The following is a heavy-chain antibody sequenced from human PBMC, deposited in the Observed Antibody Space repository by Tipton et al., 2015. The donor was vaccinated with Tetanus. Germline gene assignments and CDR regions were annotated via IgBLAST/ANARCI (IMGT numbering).Heavy chain of an antibody. J-gene: IGHJ4*02. Sequence: SLRLSCAASGFTFSSCWMNWVRQAPGKGLEWVANIKQDGSEKYYVDSVKGRFTTSRDNAKNSLYLQMNSLRAEDTAVYYCARENWKLDYWGQGTLVTVSS. V-gene: IGHV3-7*01. D-gene: IGHD1-1*01. CDR2: IKQDGSEK. CDR3: ARENWKLDY. CDR1: GFTFSSCW.